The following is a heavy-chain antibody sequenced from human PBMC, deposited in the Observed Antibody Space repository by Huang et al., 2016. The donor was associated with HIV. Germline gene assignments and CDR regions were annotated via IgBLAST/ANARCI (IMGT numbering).Heavy chain of an antibody. Sequence: EVQLVESGGTLVQPGRSLRLSCAASGFTFSSFSMNWVRQAPGKGLEWLSYISSSSSNISHADSVKGRFTISRDNAKNSLYLQMNTLRAEDTAVYYCARDYMVRGTFDYWGQGTLVTVSS. CDR3: ARDYMVRGTFDY. CDR1: GFTFSSFS. D-gene: IGHD3-10*01. J-gene: IGHJ4*02. V-gene: IGHV3-48*01. CDR2: ISSSSSNI.